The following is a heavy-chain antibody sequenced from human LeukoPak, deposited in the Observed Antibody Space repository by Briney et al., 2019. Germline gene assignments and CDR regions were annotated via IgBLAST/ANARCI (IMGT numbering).Heavy chain of an antibody. CDR1: GFTFNTYN. J-gene: IGHJ4*02. CDR3: ARLYDGSAYHADHFDY. D-gene: IGHD3-22*01. V-gene: IGHV3-21*01. Sequence: GGSLRLSCAGSGFTFNTYNMNWVRQAPGKGLEWVSSISSSSSYIYYADSVKGRITISRDNAKNSLYPQMNSLRAEDTAVYYCARLYDGSAYHADHFDYWGQGTLVIVSS. CDR2: ISSSSSYI.